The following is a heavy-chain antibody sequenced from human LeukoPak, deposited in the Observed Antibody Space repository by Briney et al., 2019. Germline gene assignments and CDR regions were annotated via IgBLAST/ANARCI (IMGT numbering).Heavy chain of an antibody. CDR3: AREGARLYYFDY. V-gene: IGHV4-59*12. J-gene: IGHJ4*02. CDR2: IYYSGST. D-gene: IGHD3-16*01. Sequence: PSETLSLTCTVSGGSISSYYWSWIRQPPGKGLEWIGYIYYSGSTNYNPSLKSRVTISVDTSENQFSLKLNSVTAADTAVYYCAREGARLYYFDYWGQGILVTVSS. CDR1: GGSISSYY.